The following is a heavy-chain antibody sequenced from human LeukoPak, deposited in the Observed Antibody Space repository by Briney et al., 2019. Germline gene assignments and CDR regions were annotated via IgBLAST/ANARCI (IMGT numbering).Heavy chain of an antibody. D-gene: IGHD6-19*01. CDR1: GGSFSGYY. Sequence: SETLSLTCAVYGGSFSGYYWSWIRQPPGKGLEWIGEINHSGSTNYIPSLKSRVTISVDTSKNQFSLKLSSVTAADTAVYYCARGREQWLAVDYWGQGTLVTVSS. CDR2: INHSGST. CDR3: ARGREQWLAVDY. J-gene: IGHJ4*02. V-gene: IGHV4-34*01.